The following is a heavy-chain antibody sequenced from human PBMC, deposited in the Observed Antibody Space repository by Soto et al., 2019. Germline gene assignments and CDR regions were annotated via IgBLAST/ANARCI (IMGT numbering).Heavy chain of an antibody. Sequence: SVKVSCKASGFTFTSSAVQWVRQARGQRLEWIGWIVVGSGNTNYAQKFQERVTITRDMSTSTAYMELSSLRSEDTAVYYCAAGSPDGDYAAWCYYGMEVGRRGTTVGASS. V-gene: IGHV1-58*01. D-gene: IGHD4-17*01. CDR3: AAGSPDGDYAAWCYYGMEV. CDR2: IVVGSGNT. J-gene: IGHJ6*01. CDR1: GFTFTSSA.